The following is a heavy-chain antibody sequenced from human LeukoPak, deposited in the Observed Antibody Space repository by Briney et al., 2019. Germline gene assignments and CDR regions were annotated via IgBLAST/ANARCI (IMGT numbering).Heavy chain of an antibody. Sequence: ASVKVSCKASGYTFTGYYMHWVRQAPGRGLEWMGWINPNSGNTGYAQKFQGRVTITRNTSISTAYMELSSLRSEDTAVYYCARINDYGDYYLFDYWGQGTLVTVSS. CDR3: ARINDYGDYYLFDY. V-gene: IGHV1-8*03. CDR1: GYTFTGYY. J-gene: IGHJ4*02. D-gene: IGHD4-17*01. CDR2: INPNSGNT.